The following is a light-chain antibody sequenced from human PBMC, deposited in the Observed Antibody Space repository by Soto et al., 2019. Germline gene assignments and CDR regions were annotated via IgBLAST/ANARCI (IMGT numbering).Light chain of an antibody. CDR1: PSVTNY. CDR3: QQRNIWPPVT. Sequence: EIVLTQSPATLSLSPGERATLSCRASPSVTNYLAWYQQKPGQAPRLVIYGAFNMATGIPARFSGSGSGTDFTLTISSLEPEDFAVYYCQQRNIWPPVTFGQGTRLEL. V-gene: IGKV3-11*01. CDR2: GAF. J-gene: IGKJ5*01.